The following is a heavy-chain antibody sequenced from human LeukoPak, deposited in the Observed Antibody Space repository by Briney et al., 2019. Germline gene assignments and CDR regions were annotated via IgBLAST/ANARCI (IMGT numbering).Heavy chain of an antibody. CDR2: IYPGDSDT. V-gene: IGHV5-51*01. CDR3: ARYPVGYCSGGSCYA. Sequence: GESLKISCKGSGYSFTSYWIGWVRQMPGKGLEWMGIIYPGDSDTRYSPSLQGQVTISADKSISTAYLQWSSLKASDTAMYYCARYPVGYCSGGSCYAWGQGTLVTVSS. CDR1: GYSFTSYW. J-gene: IGHJ5*02. D-gene: IGHD2-15*01.